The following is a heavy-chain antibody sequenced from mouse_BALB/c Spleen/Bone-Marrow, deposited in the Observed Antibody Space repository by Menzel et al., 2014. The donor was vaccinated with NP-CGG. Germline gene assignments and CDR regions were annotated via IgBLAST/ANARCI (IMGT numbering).Heavy chain of an antibody. CDR1: GYTFTNHH. CDR2: FNPYNDYI. Sequence: VQLQQSGAELVRPGASVKISCKAFGYTFTNHHINWVKQRPGQGLDWIGYFNPYNDYITYNQKFRGKATLTVDKSSSTANLELSSLTSEDSAVYYCARRGVERVDYLGQGTTLTVSS. V-gene: IGHV1S45*01. CDR3: ARRGVERVDY. J-gene: IGHJ2*01.